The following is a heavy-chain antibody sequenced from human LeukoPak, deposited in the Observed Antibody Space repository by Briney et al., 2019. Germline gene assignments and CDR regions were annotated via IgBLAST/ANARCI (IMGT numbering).Heavy chain of an antibody. CDR2: IKSDGSST. V-gene: IGHV3-74*01. Sequence: GGSLRLSCAASGFTFSGYWMHWVRQAPGKGLVWVSCIKSDGSSTSIADSAKGRFTISRDNAKNSLYLQMNSLRAEDTAVYYCATSGGSSSPGSWVFFDYWGQGTLVTVSS. CDR1: GFTFSGYW. J-gene: IGHJ4*02. CDR3: ATSGGSSSPGSWVFFDY. D-gene: IGHD6-6*01.